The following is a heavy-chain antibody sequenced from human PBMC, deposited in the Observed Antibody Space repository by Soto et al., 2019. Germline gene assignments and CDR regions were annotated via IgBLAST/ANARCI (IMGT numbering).Heavy chain of an antibody. J-gene: IGHJ4*02. CDR3: AAGYYDSSSEYYFDY. Sequence: PSETLSLTCTVSGGSISSYYWSWIRQPPGKGLEWIGYIYYSGSTNYNPSLKSRVTISVDTSKNQFSLKLSSVTAADTAVYYCAAGYYDSSSEYYFDYWGQGTLVTVSS. CDR2: IYYSGST. CDR1: GGSISSYY. V-gene: IGHV4-59*01. D-gene: IGHD3-22*01.